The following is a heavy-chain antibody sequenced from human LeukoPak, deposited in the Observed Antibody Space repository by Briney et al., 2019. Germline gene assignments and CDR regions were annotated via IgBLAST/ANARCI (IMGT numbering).Heavy chain of an antibody. V-gene: IGHV3-23*01. J-gene: IGHJ4*02. Sequence: GGSLRLSCAVSGFTFSYYAMTRVRQAPGKGLEWVSAISGSSGSTYYADSVKGRFTISRDNSKNTLYLQMNSLRAEDTAVYYCAKTGAVLIVYYFDSWGQGTLVTVSS. CDR2: ISGSSGST. CDR3: AKTGAVLIVYYFDS. CDR1: GFTFSYYA. D-gene: IGHD3-22*01.